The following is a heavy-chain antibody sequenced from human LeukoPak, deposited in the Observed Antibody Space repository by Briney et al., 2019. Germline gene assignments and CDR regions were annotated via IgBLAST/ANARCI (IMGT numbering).Heavy chain of an antibody. J-gene: IGHJ4*02. CDR1: GFTFSGFW. V-gene: IGHV3-7*01. Sequence: GGSLRLSCAVSGFTFSGFWMSWSRQAPGKGLEWVASINSDGSEGYYADVVKGRFTISRDNAKNSLYLQMNSLRAEDTAVYYCARGRTGTALSKLDYWGQGTLVTVSS. CDR2: INSDGSEG. CDR3: ARGRTGTALSKLDY. D-gene: IGHD4-17*01.